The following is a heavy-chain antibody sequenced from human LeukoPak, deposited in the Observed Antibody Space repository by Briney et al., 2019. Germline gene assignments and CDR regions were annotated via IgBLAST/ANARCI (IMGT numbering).Heavy chain of an antibody. CDR2: IYSGGNT. CDR3: ASSGWWGYFDY. J-gene: IGHJ4*02. D-gene: IGHD6-19*01. V-gene: IGHV3-66*01. Sequence: GASLRLSCAASGFTVSSNYMSWVRQAPGKGLEWVSIIYSGGNTYYADSVKGRFTISRDNSKNTLYLQMNSLRAEDTAVYYCASSGWWGYFDYWGQGTLVTVSS. CDR1: GFTVSSNY.